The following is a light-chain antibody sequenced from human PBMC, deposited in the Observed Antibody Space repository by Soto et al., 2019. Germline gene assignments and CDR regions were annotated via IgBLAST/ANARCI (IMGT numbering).Light chain of an antibody. J-gene: IGKJ4*01. CDR2: GAS. V-gene: IGKV3-15*01. CDR1: QSVSSN. CDR3: QQRDKWPVT. Sequence: EIVMTQSPATLSVSPGERATLSCRASQSVSSNLAWYQQKPGQAPTLLIYGASARASGIPARFSGSGSGTEFTLTISSLQSEDFAVYYCQQRDKWPVTFGAGTRVEI.